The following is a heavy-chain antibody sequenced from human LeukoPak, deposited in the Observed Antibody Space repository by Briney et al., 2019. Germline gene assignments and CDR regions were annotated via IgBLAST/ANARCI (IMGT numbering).Heavy chain of an antibody. Sequence: GGSLRLSCVACGFPFSSYWMTWVRQAPGKGLEWVANIKQDGSKKSYVDSVKGRFTISRDNAKNSLYLQMNSLRAEDTAIYYCTRVGYIDEGIDYWGQGTLVTVSS. CDR3: TRVGYIDEGIDY. CDR1: GFPFSSYW. V-gene: IGHV3-7*04. D-gene: IGHD5-24*01. CDR2: IKQDGSKK. J-gene: IGHJ4*02.